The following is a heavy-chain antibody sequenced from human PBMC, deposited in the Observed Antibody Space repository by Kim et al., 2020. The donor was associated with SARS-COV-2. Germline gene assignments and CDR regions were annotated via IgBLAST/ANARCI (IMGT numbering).Heavy chain of an antibody. CDR2: INAGKGNT. CDR3: ARGGATYYYGSGSYYKLGNYYYYGMDV. J-gene: IGHJ6*02. CDR1: GYTFTSYA. D-gene: IGHD3-10*01. V-gene: IGHV1-3*01. Sequence: ASVKVSCKASGYTFTSYAMHWVRQAPGQRLEWMGWINAGKGNTKYSQKFQGRVTITRDTSASTAYMELSSLRSEDTAVYYCARGGATYYYGSGSYYKLGNYYYYGMDVWGQGTTVTVSS.